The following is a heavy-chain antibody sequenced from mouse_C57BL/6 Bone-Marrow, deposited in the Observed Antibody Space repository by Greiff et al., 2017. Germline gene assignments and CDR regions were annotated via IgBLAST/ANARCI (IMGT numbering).Heavy chain of an antibody. Sequence: VQLQQSGAELVRPGASVKLSCTASGFNIKDDYMHWVKQRPEQGLEWIGWIDPENGDTEYASKFQGKATITAETSSNTAYLQLSSLTSEDTAVYYCTMYYDGSWFAYWGQGTLVTVSA. CDR1: GFNIKDDY. CDR3: TMYYDGSWFAY. D-gene: IGHD1-1*01. CDR2: IDPENGDT. J-gene: IGHJ3*01. V-gene: IGHV14-4*01.